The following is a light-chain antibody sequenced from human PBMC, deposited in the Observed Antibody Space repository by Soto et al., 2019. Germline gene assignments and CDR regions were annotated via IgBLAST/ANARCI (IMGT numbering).Light chain of an antibody. CDR1: NSNIGSNA. CDR2: IYN. J-gene: IGLJ2*01. V-gene: IGLV1-44*01. Sequence: QSVLTQPPSASGTPGQRVTISCSGSNSNIGSNAVNWYQQLPGTAPKLRIHIYNQRPSGVPDRFSGSNSGTSASLAITGRQSEDEAEYYCAAWDDSLKGVVFGGGTKVTVL. CDR3: AAWDDSLKGVV.